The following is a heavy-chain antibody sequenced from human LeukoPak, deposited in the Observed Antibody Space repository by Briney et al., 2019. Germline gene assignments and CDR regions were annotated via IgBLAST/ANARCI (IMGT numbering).Heavy chain of an antibody. CDR2: IYHSGST. Sequence: SETLSLTCTVSGGSISSGDYYWRWIRQPPGKGLERIGYIYHSGSTFYNPSLKSRVTISVDRSKNQFSLKLNSVTAADTAVYYCASGRSHYIGWFDPWGQGTLITVSS. D-gene: IGHD2-15*01. V-gene: IGHV4-30-2*01. CDR1: GGSISSGDYY. CDR3: ASGRSHYIGWFDP. J-gene: IGHJ5*02.